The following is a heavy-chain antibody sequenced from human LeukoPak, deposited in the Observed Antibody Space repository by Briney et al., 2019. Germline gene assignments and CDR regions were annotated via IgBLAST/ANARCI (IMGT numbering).Heavy chain of an antibody. Sequence: PGGSLRLSCAASGFTFSSYGMHWVRQAPGKGMEWVAVISYDGSNKYYADYVKGRFTISRDNSKNTLYLQMNRLRAENTAVYYCAKDGRPGSGWYYFDYWGQGTLVTVSS. CDR3: AKDGRPGSGWYYFDY. CDR2: ISYDGSNK. D-gene: IGHD6-19*01. V-gene: IGHV3-30*18. CDR1: GFTFSSYG. J-gene: IGHJ4*02.